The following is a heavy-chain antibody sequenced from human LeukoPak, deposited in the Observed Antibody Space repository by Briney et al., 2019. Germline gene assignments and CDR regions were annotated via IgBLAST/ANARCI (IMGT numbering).Heavy chain of an antibody. CDR2: ISYDGSNK. J-gene: IGHJ6*04. Sequence: GGSLRLSCAASGFTFSSYAMHWVRQAAGKGLQWVAVISYDGSNKYYADSVKGRFTISRDNSKNTLYLQMNSLRAEDTAVYYCARDPYLLRYFDWPPMDVWGKGTTVTVSS. CDR3: ARDPYLLRYFDWPPMDV. V-gene: IGHV3-30*04. CDR1: GFTFSSYA. D-gene: IGHD3-9*01.